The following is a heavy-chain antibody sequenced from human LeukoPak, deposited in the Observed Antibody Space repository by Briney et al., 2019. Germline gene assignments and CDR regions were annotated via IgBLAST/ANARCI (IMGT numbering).Heavy chain of an antibody. V-gene: IGHV4-4*07. J-gene: IGHJ5*02. CDR2: IYTSGST. Sequence: PSETLSLTCTVSGGSISSYYWSWIRQPAGKGLEWIGRIYTSGSTNYNPSLKSRVTMSVDMSKNQFSLKLSSVTAADTAVYYCARGGREVVVPAAITWFDPWGQGTLVTVSS. CDR1: GGSISSYY. D-gene: IGHD2-2*02. CDR3: ARGGREVVVPAAITWFDP.